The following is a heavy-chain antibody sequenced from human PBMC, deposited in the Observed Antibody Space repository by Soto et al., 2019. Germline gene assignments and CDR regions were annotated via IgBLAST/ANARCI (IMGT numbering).Heavy chain of an antibody. D-gene: IGHD1-1*01. CDR2: IIPIFGTA. J-gene: IGHJ6*02. Sequence: SVKVSCKASGGTFSSYAISWVRQAPGQGLEWMGGIIPIFGTANYAQKFQGRVTITADESTSTAYMELSSLRSEDTAVYYCAIGSLTDPLEPPDYYYYYGMDVWGQGTMVTVSS. CDR3: AIGSLTDPLEPPDYYYYYGMDV. V-gene: IGHV1-69*13. CDR1: GGTFSSYA.